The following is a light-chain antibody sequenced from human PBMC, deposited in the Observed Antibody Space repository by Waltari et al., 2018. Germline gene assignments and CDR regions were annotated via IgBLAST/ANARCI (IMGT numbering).Light chain of an antibody. CDR1: QDIGSD. CDR2: SAS. J-gene: IGKJ2*01. V-gene: IGKV1-17*01. Sequence: DIQMTQSPASLSASVGARVNITCRASQDIGSDLGWYQQKPGKAPKHMIYSASNLQSGVPSRFSGSGSGTEFALTISSLQPEDFATYYCLQHSTYPPTLGQGTKLDIK. CDR3: LQHSTYPPT.